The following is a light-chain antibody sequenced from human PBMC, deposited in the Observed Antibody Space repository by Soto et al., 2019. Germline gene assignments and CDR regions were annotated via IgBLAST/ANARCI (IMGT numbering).Light chain of an antibody. CDR1: SSDVGAYKY. V-gene: IGLV2-8*02. CDR2: EVT. Sequence: QSALTQPPSASRSPGQSVTISCTGTSSDVGAYKYVSWYQQYLGKAPKLMIYEVTKRPSGVPDRFSGSKSGNTASLTVSGLQAEDEADYYCTSYVGNDIWVFGGGTKVTVL. CDR3: TSYVGNDIWV. J-gene: IGLJ3*02.